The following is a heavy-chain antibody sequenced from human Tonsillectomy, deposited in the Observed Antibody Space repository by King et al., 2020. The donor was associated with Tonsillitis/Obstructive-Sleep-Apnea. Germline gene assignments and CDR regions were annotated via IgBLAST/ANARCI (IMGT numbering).Heavy chain of an antibody. CDR3: AHIPISLRFLEWSPSFPH. V-gene: IGHV2-5*02. J-gene: IGHJ1*01. Sequence: TLKESGPTLVKPTQTLTLTCTFSGFSLSTSGVGVGWIRQPPGKALEWLALIYWDDDKRYSPSLKSRLTITKETSKNQVVLTVTTMDPVDTATYYCAHIPISLRFLEWSPSFPHWGQGTLVPVSS. D-gene: IGHD3-3*01. CDR2: IYWDDDK. CDR1: GFSLSTSGVG.